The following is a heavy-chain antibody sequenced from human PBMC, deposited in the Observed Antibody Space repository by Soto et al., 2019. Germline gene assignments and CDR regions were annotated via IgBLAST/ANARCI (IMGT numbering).Heavy chain of an antibody. CDR2: INPYNGNT. J-gene: IGHJ4*02. CDR3: ARVPTDSSGYYKYYFDY. CDR1: GYTFTNYG. D-gene: IGHD3-22*01. Sequence: GASVKVSCKASGYTFTNYGVIWLLQAPGQGLEWMGWINPYNGNTNYAQKVQGRVTMTTDTSTSTAYMELRSLRSDDTAVYYCARVPTDSSGYYKYYFDYWGQGTLVTVSS. V-gene: IGHV1-18*04.